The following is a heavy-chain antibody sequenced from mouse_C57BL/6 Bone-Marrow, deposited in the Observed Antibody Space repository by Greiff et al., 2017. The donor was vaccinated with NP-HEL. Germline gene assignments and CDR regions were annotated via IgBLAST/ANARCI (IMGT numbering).Heavy chain of an antibody. Sequence: EVKVVESGGGLVQPGGSLSLSCAASGFTFTDYYMSWVRQPPGKALEWLGFIRNKANGYTTEYSASVKGRFTISRDNSQSILYLQMNALRAEDSATYYCASGTYWYFDVWGTGTTVTVSS. CDR2: IRNKANGYTT. J-gene: IGHJ1*03. CDR3: ASGTYWYFDV. D-gene: IGHD2-14*01. V-gene: IGHV7-3*01. CDR1: GFTFTDYY.